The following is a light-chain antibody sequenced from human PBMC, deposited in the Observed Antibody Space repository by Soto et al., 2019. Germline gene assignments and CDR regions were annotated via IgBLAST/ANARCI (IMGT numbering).Light chain of an antibody. V-gene: IGLV2-8*01. CDR2: EVS. J-gene: IGLJ1*01. CDR3: SSYAGYNYV. Sequence: QSVLTQPPSASGSPGQSVTISCSGTSSDFGTYNYVSWYQQHPGKAPKLIIYEVSERPSGVPDRFSGSKPGDTASLTVSGLQAEDEADYYCSSYAGYNYVFGAGTKVT. CDR1: SSDFGTYNY.